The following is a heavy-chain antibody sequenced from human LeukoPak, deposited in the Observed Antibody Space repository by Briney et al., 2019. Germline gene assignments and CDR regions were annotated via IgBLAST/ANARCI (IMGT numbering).Heavy chain of an antibody. J-gene: IGHJ5*02. D-gene: IGHD2-2*01. Sequence: SETLSLTCAVYGGSFSGDYWSWIRQPPGKGLEWIGESNHSGSTNYNPSLKSRVTISVDTSKNQSSLKLNSVTAADTAVYYCARAIVVVPAVKEAWFDPWGQGTLVTVSS. CDR3: ARAIVVVPAVKEAWFDP. CDR1: GGSFSGDY. V-gene: IGHV4-34*01. CDR2: SNHSGST.